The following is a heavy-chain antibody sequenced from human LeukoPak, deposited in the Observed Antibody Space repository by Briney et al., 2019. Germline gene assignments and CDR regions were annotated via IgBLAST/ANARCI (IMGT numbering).Heavy chain of an antibody. V-gene: IGHV3-23*01. J-gene: IGHJ6*03. CDR3: AKNPDDFWSGYYTSLRYYYYYMDV. Sequence: GGSLRLSCAASGFTFSSYAMSWVRQAPGKGLEWVSAISGSGGSTYYADSVKGRFTISRDNSKNTLYLQMNSLRAEDTAVYYCAKNPDDFWSGYYTSLRYYYYYMDVWGKGTTVTVSS. CDR2: ISGSGGST. CDR1: GFTFSSYA. D-gene: IGHD3-3*01.